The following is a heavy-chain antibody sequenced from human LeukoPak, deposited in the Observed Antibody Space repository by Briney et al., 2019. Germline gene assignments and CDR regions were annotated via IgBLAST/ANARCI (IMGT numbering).Heavy chain of an antibody. CDR3: ARLVSSGWSSYYFDY. Sequence: SETLSLTCVVYGGSFSGYYWSWIRQPPGKGLEWIGEINHSGSTNYNPSLRSRVTISVDTSKNQFSLKLSSVTAADTAVYYCARLVSSGWSSYYFDYWGQGTLVTVSS. J-gene: IGHJ4*02. CDR2: INHSGST. CDR1: GGSFSGYY. D-gene: IGHD6-19*01. V-gene: IGHV4-34*01.